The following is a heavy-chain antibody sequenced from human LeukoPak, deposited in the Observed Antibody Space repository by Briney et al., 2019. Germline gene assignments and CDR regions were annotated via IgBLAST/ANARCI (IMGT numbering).Heavy chain of an antibody. CDR2: ISWNSGSI. Sequence: GGSLRLSCAASGFTFDDYAMHWVRQAPGKGLEWVSGISWNSGSIGYADSVKGRFTISRDNAKNSLYLQMNGLRAEDTALYYCAKDLPSPVRGVIASWGQGTLVTVSS. D-gene: IGHD3-10*01. J-gene: IGHJ4*02. CDR1: GFTFDDYA. V-gene: IGHV3-9*01. CDR3: AKDLPSPVRGVIAS.